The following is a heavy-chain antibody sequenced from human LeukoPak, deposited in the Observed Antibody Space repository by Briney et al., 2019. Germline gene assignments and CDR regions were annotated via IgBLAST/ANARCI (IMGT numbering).Heavy chain of an antibody. CDR2: IYYTGTT. J-gene: IGHJ4*02. CDR1: GASISGYY. D-gene: IGHD3-9*01. CDR3: ARHAPGHFDFL. V-gene: IGHV4-59*08. Sequence: SVTLSLTCTVSGASISGYYWSWIRQSPGKGLDWIGLIYYTGTTTYNPSFKSRVTISVGTSKSQFSLRLSSVTAADTAVYYCARHAPGHFDFLWGQGTLVTVSS.